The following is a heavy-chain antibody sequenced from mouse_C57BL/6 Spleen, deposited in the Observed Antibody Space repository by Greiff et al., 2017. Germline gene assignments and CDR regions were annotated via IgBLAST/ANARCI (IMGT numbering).Heavy chain of an antibody. J-gene: IGHJ2*01. CDR1: GYAFSSSW. Sequence: VQLQQSGPELVKPGASVKISCKASGYAFSSSWMNWVKQRPGKGLEWIGRIYPGDGDTNYNGKFKGKATLTADKSSSTAYMQLSSLTSEDSAVYFCAREKTAQAFVDYWGQGTTRTVSS. CDR2: IYPGDGDT. CDR3: AREKTAQAFVDY. V-gene: IGHV1-82*01. D-gene: IGHD3-2*02.